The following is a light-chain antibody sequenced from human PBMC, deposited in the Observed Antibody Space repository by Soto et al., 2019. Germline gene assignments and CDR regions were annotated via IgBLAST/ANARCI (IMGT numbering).Light chain of an antibody. CDR2: DVS. CDR3: GSYTSSSTLEV. J-gene: IGLJ1*01. Sequence: QSVLTQPASVSGSPGQSNTISCTGTSSDVGGYNYVSWYQQHPGKAPKLMIYDVSNRPSGVSNRFFGSKSGNTASLTISGLQAEDEADYYCGSYTSSSTLEVFGTGTKVTVL. CDR1: SSDVGGYNY. V-gene: IGLV2-14*01.